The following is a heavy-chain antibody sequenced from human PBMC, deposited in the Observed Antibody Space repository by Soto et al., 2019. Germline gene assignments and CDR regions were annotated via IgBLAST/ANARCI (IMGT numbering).Heavy chain of an antibody. V-gene: IGHV4-34*01. Sequence: SETLSLTCAVSGGSFSGYYWSWIRQPPGKGLEWIGEINHSGSTNYNPSLKSRVTISVDTSKNQFSLKLSSVTAADTAVYYCARGQVLRFLEWPNHDAFDIWGQGTMVTVSS. J-gene: IGHJ3*02. D-gene: IGHD3-3*01. CDR1: GGSFSGYY. CDR2: INHSGST. CDR3: ARGQVLRFLEWPNHDAFDI.